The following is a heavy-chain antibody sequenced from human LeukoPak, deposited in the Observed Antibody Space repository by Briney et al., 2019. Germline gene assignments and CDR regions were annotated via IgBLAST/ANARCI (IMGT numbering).Heavy chain of an antibody. CDR1: GGSISSGDYY. CDR2: IYYSGST. D-gene: IGHD2-2*02. Sequence: SQTLSLTCTVSGGSISSGDYYWSWIRQPPGKGLEWIGYIYYSGSTYYNPSLKSRVTISVDTSKNQFSLKLSSVTAADTAVYYCARAQCSSTSCYIYYMDVWGKGTTVTVSS. J-gene: IGHJ6*03. V-gene: IGHV4-30-4*08. CDR3: ARAQCSSTSCYIYYMDV.